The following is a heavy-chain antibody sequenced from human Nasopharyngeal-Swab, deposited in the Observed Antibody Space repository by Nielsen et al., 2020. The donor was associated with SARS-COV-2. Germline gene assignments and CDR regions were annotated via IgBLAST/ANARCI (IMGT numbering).Heavy chain of an antibody. V-gene: IGHV3-48*03. D-gene: IGHD2-2*01. Sequence: WIRQPPGKGLEWVSYISSSSTAIYYADPVKGRFTISRDNAKNSLYLQMNSLRAEDTAVYYCARGSCNSSSCYVLGWFDPWGQGTLVTSP. J-gene: IGHJ5*02. CDR2: ISSSSTAI. CDR3: ARGSCNSSSCYVLGWFDP.